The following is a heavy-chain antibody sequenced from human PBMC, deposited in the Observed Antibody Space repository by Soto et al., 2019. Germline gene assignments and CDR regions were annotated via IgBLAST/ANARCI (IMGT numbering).Heavy chain of an antibody. D-gene: IGHD3-10*01. CDR3: ARGSMVRGVLPPYYYYYMDV. V-gene: IGHV1-46*01. Sequence: ASVKVSCKASGYTFTSYYMHWVRQAPGQGLEWMGIINPSGGSTSYAQKFQGRVTMTRDTSTSTVYMELSSLRSEDTAVYYCARGSMVRGVLPPYYYYYMDVWGKGTTVTVSS. CDR2: INPSGGST. CDR1: GYTFTSYY. J-gene: IGHJ6*03.